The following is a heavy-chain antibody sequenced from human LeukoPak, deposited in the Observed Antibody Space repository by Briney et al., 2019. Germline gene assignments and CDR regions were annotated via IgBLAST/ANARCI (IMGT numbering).Heavy chain of an antibody. J-gene: IGHJ6*03. D-gene: IGHD3-16*02. CDR2: ISAYNGNT. CDR3: AREFGDYVWGSYRCSSCSGYMDV. Sequence: GASVKVSCKASGYTFTSYGISWVRQAPGQGLEWMGWISAYNGNTNYAQKLQGRVTMTTDTSTSTAYMELRSLRSDDTAVYYCAREFGDYVWGSYRCSSCSGYMDVWGKGTTVTISS. V-gene: IGHV1-18*01. CDR1: GYTFTSYG.